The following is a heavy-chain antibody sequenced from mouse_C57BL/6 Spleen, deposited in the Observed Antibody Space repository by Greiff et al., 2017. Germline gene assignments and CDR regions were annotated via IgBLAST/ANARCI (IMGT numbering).Heavy chain of an antibody. CDR1: GYTFTDYE. CDR2: IDPETGGT. Sequence: QVQLKQSGAELVRPGASVTLSCKASGYTFTDYEMHWVKQTPVHGLEWIGAIDPETGGTAYNQKFKGKAILTADKSSSTAYMELRSLTSEDSAVYYCTRKVAYWGQGTLVTVSA. CDR3: TRKVAY. J-gene: IGHJ3*01. V-gene: IGHV1-15*01.